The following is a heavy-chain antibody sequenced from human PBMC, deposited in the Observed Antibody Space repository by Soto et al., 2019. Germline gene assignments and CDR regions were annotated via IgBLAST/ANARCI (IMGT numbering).Heavy chain of an antibody. CDR2: ISYDGSNK. CDR3: ARTKAGNSSGWSEVGLNAFDI. CDR1: GFTFSSYA. Sequence: PGGSLRLSCAASGFTFSSYAMHWVRQAPGKGLEWVAVISYDGSNKYYADSVKDRFTISRDNSKNTLYLQMNSLRAEDTAVYYCARTKAGNSSGWSEVGLNAFDIWGQGTMVTVSS. D-gene: IGHD6-19*01. V-gene: IGHV3-30-3*01. J-gene: IGHJ3*02.